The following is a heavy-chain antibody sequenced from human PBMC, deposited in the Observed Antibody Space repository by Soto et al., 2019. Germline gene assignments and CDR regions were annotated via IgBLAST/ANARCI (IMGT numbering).Heavy chain of an antibody. J-gene: IGHJ6*01. V-gene: IGHV3-33*01. Sequence: QVQLVESGGGVVQPGRSLRLSCAASGFTFSSYGMHWVRQAPGKGLDGVAVIWYDGSNKYYADSVKGRFTISRDNSKNTLYLQMNSLRAEDTAVYYCARGGLCGGTTCYTNFHYGMGVCGQGTTVTVTS. D-gene: IGHD2-2*01. CDR1: GFTFSSYG. CDR2: IWYDGSNK. CDR3: ARGGLCGGTTCYTNFHYGMGV.